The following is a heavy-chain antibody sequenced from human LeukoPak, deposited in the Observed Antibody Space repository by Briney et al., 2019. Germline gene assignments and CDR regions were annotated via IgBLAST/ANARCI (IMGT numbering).Heavy chain of an antibody. D-gene: IGHD6-13*01. CDR1: GGSLSSGTYY. CDR3: ARDLTRVIAAAGTTRVANLDY. Sequence: SETLSLTCTVSGGSLSSGTYYWSWIRQPAGKGLEWIGRIYASGSTNYNPSFKSRVTMSVDMSKNQFSLKLSSVTAADTAVYYCARDLTRVIAAAGTTRVANLDYWGQGTLVTVSS. V-gene: IGHV4-61*02. J-gene: IGHJ4*02. CDR2: IYASGST.